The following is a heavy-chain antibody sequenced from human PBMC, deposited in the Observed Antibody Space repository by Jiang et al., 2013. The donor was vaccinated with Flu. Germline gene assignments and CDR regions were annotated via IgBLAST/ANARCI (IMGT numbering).Heavy chain of an antibody. CDR2: IYPGDSDT. Sequence: CKGSGYNFTNYWIGWVRQMPGKGLGWMGIIYPGDSDTRYSPSFQGQVTISADKSISTAYLQWSSLKASDTAMYYCARPLMAIAAAGTDLFHYWGQGTLVTVSS. D-gene: IGHD6-13*01. CDR1: GYNFTNYW. V-gene: IGHV5-51*01. CDR3: ARPLMAIAAAGTDLFHY. J-gene: IGHJ4*02.